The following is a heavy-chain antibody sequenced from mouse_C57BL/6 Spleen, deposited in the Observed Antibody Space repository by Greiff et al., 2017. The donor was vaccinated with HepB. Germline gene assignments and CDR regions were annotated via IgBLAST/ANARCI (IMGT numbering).Heavy chain of an antibody. CDR1: GFTFSSYA. J-gene: IGHJ2*01. V-gene: IGHV5-4*01. D-gene: IGHD1-1*01. Sequence: EVQVVESGGGLVKPGGSLKLSCAASGFTFSSYAMSWVRQTPEKRLEWVATISDGGSYTYYPDNVKGRFTISRDNAKNNLYLQMSHLKSEDTAMYYCARDRAYYGSRGYFDYWGQGTTLTVSS. CDR3: ARDRAYYGSRGYFDY. CDR2: ISDGGSYT.